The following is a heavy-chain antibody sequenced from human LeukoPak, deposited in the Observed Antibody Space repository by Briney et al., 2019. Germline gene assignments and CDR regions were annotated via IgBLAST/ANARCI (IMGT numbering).Heavy chain of an antibody. V-gene: IGHV1-18*01. CDR2: ISAYNGNT. CDR3: ARDGDLVPAATKFDY. D-gene: IGHD2-2*01. Sequence: ASVKVSCKASGYTFTSYGISWVRQAPGQGLEWMGWISAYNGNTNYAQKLQGRVTMTTDTSTSTAYMELRSLRSDDTAVYYCARDGDLVPAATKFDYWGQGTLVTVSS. J-gene: IGHJ4*02. CDR1: GYTFTSYG.